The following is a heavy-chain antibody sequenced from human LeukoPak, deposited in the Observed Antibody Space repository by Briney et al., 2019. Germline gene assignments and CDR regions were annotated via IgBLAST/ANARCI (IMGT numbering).Heavy chain of an antibody. V-gene: IGHV1-46*01. J-gene: IGHJ4*02. D-gene: IGHD5-24*01. CDR1: GYTFTSYY. CDR2: INPSGGCT. Sequence: ASVKVSCKASGYTFTSYYMHWVRQAPGQGLEWMGIINPSGGCTSYAQKFQGRVTMTRDMSTSTVYMELSSLRSEDTAVYYCEMATTTFDYWGQGTLVTVSS. CDR3: EMATTTFDY.